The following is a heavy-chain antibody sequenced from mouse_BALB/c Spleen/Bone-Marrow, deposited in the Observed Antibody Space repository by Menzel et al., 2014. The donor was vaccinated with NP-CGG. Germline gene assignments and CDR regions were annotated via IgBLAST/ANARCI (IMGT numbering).Heavy chain of an antibody. Sequence: VKPQESGAKLVRPGVSVKISCKGSGYTFTDHAIHWVKRSHAKSLEWIGVISGYYGDAIYNQKFKGKATMTVDKFSSTAYMELARLTSEDSAIYYCARSGKVRNAMDYWGQGTSVTVSS. CDR3: ARSGKVRNAMDY. CDR1: GYTFTDHA. D-gene: IGHD2-14*01. CDR2: ISGYYGDA. J-gene: IGHJ4*01. V-gene: IGHV1S137*01.